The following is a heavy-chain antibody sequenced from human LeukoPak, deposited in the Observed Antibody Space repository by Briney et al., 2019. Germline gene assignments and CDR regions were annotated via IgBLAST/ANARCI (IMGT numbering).Heavy chain of an antibody. J-gene: IGHJ5*02. Sequence: SETLSLTCTVSGGSISSHYWNWIRQSPGKGLEWIGYIYDSGGGSYSPSLKPPVLISLDTSKNPVSLKLSSVTAADTAIYYCVRVHYSSGSLSSWFDPWGRGILVTVSS. V-gene: IGHV4-4*08. D-gene: IGHD3-10*01. CDR1: GGSISSHY. CDR2: IYDSGGG. CDR3: VRVHYSSGSLSSWFDP.